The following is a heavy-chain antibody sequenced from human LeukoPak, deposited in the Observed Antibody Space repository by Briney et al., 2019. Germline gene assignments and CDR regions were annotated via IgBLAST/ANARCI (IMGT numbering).Heavy chain of an antibody. V-gene: IGHV4-59*11. Sequence: SETLSLTCTVSGGSISSHYWNWLRQPPGKGLEWIGYIYYSGSTKYNPSLKSRVTISIDMSKNQFSLTLSSVTAADTAMYYCAKGEADPVLFDYWGQGTLVTVSS. CDR2: IYYSGST. CDR3: AKGEADPVLFDY. CDR1: GGSISSHY. J-gene: IGHJ4*02. D-gene: IGHD6-6*01.